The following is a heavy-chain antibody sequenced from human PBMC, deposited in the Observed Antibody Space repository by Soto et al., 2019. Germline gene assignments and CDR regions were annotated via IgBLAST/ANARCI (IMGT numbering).Heavy chain of an antibody. D-gene: IGHD6-19*01. CDR3: ARDSREGGPGLVGRVDT. CDR1: GDSISSYY. J-gene: IGHJ5*02. Sequence: SETLSLTCIVSGDSISSYYWSWIRQSPGKGLEWIGYIHYSGSTNYNPSLKSRVAISVDTSKSQFSLKLTSVTAADTAVHFCARDSREGGPGLVGRVDTGGQGTLAPVSP. CDR2: IHYSGST. V-gene: IGHV4-59*01.